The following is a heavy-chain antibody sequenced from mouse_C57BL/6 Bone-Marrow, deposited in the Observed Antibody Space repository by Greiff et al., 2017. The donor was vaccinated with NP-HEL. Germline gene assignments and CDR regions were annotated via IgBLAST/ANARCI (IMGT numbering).Heavy chain of an antibody. Sequence: VQLQQSGAELVRPGSSVKLSCKASGYTFTSYWMHWVKQRPIQGLEWIGNIDPSDSETHYNQKFKDKATLTVDKSSSTAYMQLSSLTSEDSAVYYCARERDGYDDWGQGTTLTVSS. CDR2: IDPSDSET. CDR3: ARERDGYDD. D-gene: IGHD2-3*01. V-gene: IGHV1-52*01. CDR1: GYTFTSYW. J-gene: IGHJ2*01.